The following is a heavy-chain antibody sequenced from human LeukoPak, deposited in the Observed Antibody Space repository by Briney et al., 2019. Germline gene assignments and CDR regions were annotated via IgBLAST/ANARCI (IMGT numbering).Heavy chain of an antibody. Sequence: GGSLRLSCAASGFSFSNAWMSWVRQAPGKGLEWIGRIKSKSDGGTIDYAAAVKGRFTISRDDSKNTLYLQVNSLNTEDTGVYHCTTGTLYWGQGTLVTVSS. V-gene: IGHV3-15*01. CDR3: TTGTLY. CDR2: IKSKSDGGTI. J-gene: IGHJ4*02. CDR1: GFSFSNAW.